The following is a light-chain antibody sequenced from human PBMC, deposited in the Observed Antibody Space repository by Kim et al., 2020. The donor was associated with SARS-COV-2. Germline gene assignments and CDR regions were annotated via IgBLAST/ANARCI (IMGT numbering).Light chain of an antibody. CDR3: QSYDSSNHRGV. V-gene: IGLV6-57*02. J-gene: IGLJ3*02. Sequence: NFMLTKPHSVSESPGKTVTISCTGSSGSIASNYVQWYQQRPGSAPTTVIYEDNQRPSGVPDRFSGSIDSSSNSASLTISGLKTEDEADYYCQSYDSSNHRGVFGGGTQLTVL. CDR2: EDN. CDR1: SGSIASNY.